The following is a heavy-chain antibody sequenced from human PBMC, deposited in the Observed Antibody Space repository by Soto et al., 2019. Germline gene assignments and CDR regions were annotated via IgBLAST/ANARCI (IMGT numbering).Heavy chain of an antibody. V-gene: IGHV4-59*01. Sequence: SETLSLTCTVSGDSINNYYWSWIRQPPGKGLEWIGYIYHSGSTDYNPSLKSRVTISVDPSKTQFSLRLSSVTAADTAVYYCARDVNVYGTSRHCYGIDVWGRGTMVTVSS. J-gene: IGHJ6*02. CDR2: IYHSGST. CDR1: GDSINNYY. CDR3: ARDVNVYGTSRHCYGIDV. D-gene: IGHD2-2*01.